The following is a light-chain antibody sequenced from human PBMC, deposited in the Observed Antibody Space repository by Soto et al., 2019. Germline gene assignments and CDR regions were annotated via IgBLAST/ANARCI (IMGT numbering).Light chain of an antibody. J-gene: IGKJ5*01. CDR3: QQSYSTPKT. V-gene: IGKV1-39*01. CDR1: QSISSY. CDR2: AAS. Sequence: DIQMTQSPSSLSASVGDRVTITCRASQSISSYLNWYQQKPGKAPKLLIYAASSLQSGVPSRFSGSGSGTDFTLTISSLQPADFATYYCQQSYSTPKTFGHGTLLEI.